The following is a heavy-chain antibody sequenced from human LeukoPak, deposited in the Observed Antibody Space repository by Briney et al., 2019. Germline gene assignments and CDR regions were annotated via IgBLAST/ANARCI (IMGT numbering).Heavy chain of an antibody. CDR1: GFTVSSNY. Sequence: PGGSLRLSCAASGFTVSSNYMSWVRQAPGKGLEWVSAISGSGGSTYYADSVKGRFTISRDNSKNTLYLQMNSLRAEDTAVYYCASNPRYGVGYWGQGTLVTVSS. J-gene: IGHJ4*02. V-gene: IGHV3-23*01. D-gene: IGHD4-17*01. CDR3: ASNPRYGVGY. CDR2: ISGSGGST.